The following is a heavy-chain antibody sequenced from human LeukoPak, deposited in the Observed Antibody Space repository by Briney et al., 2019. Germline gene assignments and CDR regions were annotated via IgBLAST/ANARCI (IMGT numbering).Heavy chain of an antibody. Sequence: SETLSLTCTVSGGSISSYYWSWIRQPAGKGLEWIGRIYTSGSTNYNPSLKSRVTMSVDTSKNQFSLKLSSVTAAVTALYYCARDFVAGRLNAFDVWGQGTMVTVSS. CDR2: IYTSGST. D-gene: IGHD6-19*01. CDR3: ARDFVAGRLNAFDV. V-gene: IGHV4-4*07. CDR1: GGSISSYY. J-gene: IGHJ3*01.